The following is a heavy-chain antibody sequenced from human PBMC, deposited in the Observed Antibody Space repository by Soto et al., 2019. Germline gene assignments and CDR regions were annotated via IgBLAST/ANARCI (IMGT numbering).Heavy chain of an antibody. V-gene: IGHV4-59*01. Sequence: ALETLSLTCTVSGGSISSYYWSWIRQPPGKGLEWIGYIYYSGSTNYNPSLKSRVTISVDTSKNQFSLKLSSVTAADTAVYYCARVRVGSLYYFDYWGQGTLVTVSS. D-gene: IGHD1-26*01. J-gene: IGHJ4*02. CDR2: IYYSGST. CDR1: GGSISSYY. CDR3: ARVRVGSLYYFDY.